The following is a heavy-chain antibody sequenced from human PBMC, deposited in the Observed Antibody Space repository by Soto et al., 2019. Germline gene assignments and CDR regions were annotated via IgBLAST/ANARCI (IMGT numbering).Heavy chain of an antibody. J-gene: IGHJ4*02. CDR3: VRSKGGYSYGTPFDY. CDR1: GFTFDDYA. CDR2: ISWNSGNI. D-gene: IGHD5-18*01. Sequence: EVQLEESGGASVQPGRSLRLSCAASGFTFDDYAMYWVRQVLGKGLEWVSSISWNSGNIDYADSVKGRFTTSRDNAKNSLYRQMNSLRPEDTALYYCVRSKGGYSYGTPFDYWGQGTLVTVSS. V-gene: IGHV3-9*01.